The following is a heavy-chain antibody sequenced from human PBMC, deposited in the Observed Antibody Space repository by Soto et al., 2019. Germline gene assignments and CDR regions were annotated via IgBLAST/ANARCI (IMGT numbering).Heavy chain of an antibody. V-gene: IGHV3-23*01. Sequence: EVQLLESGRGWIQPGGSLRLSCAASGFSFSHYAMNWVRQAPGKGLECVSFISGSGGTTDYADSVRGRFRLSRDNYKNTVEMEMNSLRTEDTAVYLYAKGGSALPIFDYWGQGVMVTVSS. CDR1: GFSFSHYA. CDR3: AKGGSALPIFDY. CDR2: ISGSGGTT. J-gene: IGHJ4*02.